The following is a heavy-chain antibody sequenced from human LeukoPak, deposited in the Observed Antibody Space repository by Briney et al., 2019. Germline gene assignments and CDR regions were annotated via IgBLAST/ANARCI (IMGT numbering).Heavy chain of an antibody. CDR2: ISYDGTNK. CDR1: GSTFSSYT. J-gene: IGHJ3*01. CDR3: ARESGSFDAFDV. Sequence: GGSLRLSCAASGSTFSSYTMNWVRQAPGKGLEWVTVISYDGTNKYYADSVKGRFTISRDSSKNTLYLQMNSLRAEDTAVYYCARESGSFDAFDVWGQGTVVTVSS. D-gene: IGHD1-26*01. V-gene: IGHV3-30-3*01.